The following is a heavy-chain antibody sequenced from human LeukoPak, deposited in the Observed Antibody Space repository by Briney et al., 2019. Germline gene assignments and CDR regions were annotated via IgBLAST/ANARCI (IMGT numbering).Heavy chain of an antibody. CDR1: GFTFSSYS. CDR3: ARHSPGGWLAYAFDI. Sequence: GGSLRLSCAASGFTFSSYSMNWVRQAPGKGLEWVSSISSSSSYIYYADSAKGRFTISRDNAKNSLYLQMNSLRAEDTAVYYCARHSPGGWLAYAFDIWGQGTMVTVSS. V-gene: IGHV3-21*01. CDR2: ISSSSSYI. J-gene: IGHJ3*02. D-gene: IGHD6-19*01.